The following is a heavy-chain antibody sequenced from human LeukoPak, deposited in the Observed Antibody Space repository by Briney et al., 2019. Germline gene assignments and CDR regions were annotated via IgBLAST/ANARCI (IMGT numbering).Heavy chain of an antibody. CDR1: GFTFSSYS. CDR3: ARGITMVRGLMDTSEGDY. V-gene: IGHV3-21*01. Sequence: GGSLRLSCAASGFTFSSYSMNWVRQAPGKGLEWVSSISSSSSYIDYADSVKGRFTISRDNAKNSLYLQMNNLRAEDTAVYYCARGITMVRGLMDTSEGDYWGQGTLVTVSS. CDR2: ISSSSSYI. J-gene: IGHJ4*02. D-gene: IGHD3-10*01.